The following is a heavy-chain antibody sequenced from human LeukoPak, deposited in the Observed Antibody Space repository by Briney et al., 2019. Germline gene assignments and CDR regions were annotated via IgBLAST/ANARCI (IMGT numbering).Heavy chain of an antibody. CDR1: GGSISSSSYY. CDR3: ARDYSSLDAFDI. Sequence: SETRSLTCTVSGGSISSSSYYWGWIRQPLGKGVEWIVSIYYSGSTYYNPSLKSRVTISVDTSKNQFSLRLSSVTAADTAVYYCARDYSSLDAFDIWGQGTMVTVSS. D-gene: IGHD6-13*01. J-gene: IGHJ3*02. CDR2: IYYSGST. V-gene: IGHV4-39*07.